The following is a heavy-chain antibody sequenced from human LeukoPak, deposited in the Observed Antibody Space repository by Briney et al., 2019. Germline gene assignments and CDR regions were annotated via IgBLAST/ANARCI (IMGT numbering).Heavy chain of an antibody. V-gene: IGHV4-30-2*01. D-gene: IGHD3-22*01. CDR1: GGSISSGGDS. CDR3: ASGYYYDSSGHHPTRPCTTSYYGMDV. Sequence: PSETLSLTCAVSGGSISSGGDSWSRIRRPPGKGLEWIGYIYHSGSTYYNPSLKSRVTISVDRSKNQFSLKLSSVTAADTAVYYCASGYYYDSSGHHPTRPCTTSYYGMDVWGQGTTVTVSS. CDR2: IYHSGST. J-gene: IGHJ6*02.